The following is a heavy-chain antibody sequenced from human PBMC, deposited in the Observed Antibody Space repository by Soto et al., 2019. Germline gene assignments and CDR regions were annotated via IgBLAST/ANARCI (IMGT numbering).Heavy chain of an antibody. CDR2: ISAYNGNT. J-gene: IGHJ6*02. CDR1: GYTFTSYG. Sequence: QVQLVQSGAEVKKPGASVKVSCKASGYTFTSYGISWVRQAPGQGLEWMGWISAYNGNTNYAQKLQGRVTLTTDTSTSTAYMELRSLRSDDTAVYYCARDLGEYYYGSGGDGVDVWGQGTTVTVSS. V-gene: IGHV1-18*01. D-gene: IGHD3-10*01. CDR3: ARDLGEYYYGSGGDGVDV.